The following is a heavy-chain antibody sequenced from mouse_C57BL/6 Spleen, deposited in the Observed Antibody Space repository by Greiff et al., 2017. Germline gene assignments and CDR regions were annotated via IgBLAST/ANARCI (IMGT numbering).Heavy chain of an antibody. CDR2: IDPSDSET. CDR3: ARSGKGYYAMDY. D-gene: IGHD3-3*01. J-gene: IGHJ4*01. CDR1: GYTFTSYW. Sequence: QVQLQQPGAELVRPGSSVKLSCKASGYTFTSYWMHWVKQRPIQGLEWIGNIDPSDSETPYNQKFKDKATLTVDKSSSTAYMQLSSLTSEDSAVYYCARSGKGYYAMDYWGQGTSVTVSS. V-gene: IGHV1-52*01.